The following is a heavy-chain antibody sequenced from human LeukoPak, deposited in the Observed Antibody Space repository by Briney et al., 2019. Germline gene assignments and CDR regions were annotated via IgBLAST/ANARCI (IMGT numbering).Heavy chain of an antibody. D-gene: IGHD1-26*01. CDR1: GFTFDDYA. V-gene: IGHV3-9*01. J-gene: IGHJ4*02. Sequence: GGSLRLSCAVSGFTFDDYAMHWVRQVPGKGLEWVSGISWNSAGIAYADSVKGRFTISRDNAKNSLYLQMNSLRAEDTALYYCAKGTSGRYSPDYWGQGILVTVSS. CDR2: ISWNSAGI. CDR3: AKGTSGRYSPDY.